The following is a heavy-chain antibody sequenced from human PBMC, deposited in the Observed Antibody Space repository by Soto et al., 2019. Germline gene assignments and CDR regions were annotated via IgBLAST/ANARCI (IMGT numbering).Heavy chain of an antibody. D-gene: IGHD3-10*01. J-gene: IGHJ5*02. Sequence: PSETLSLTCTVSGGSISSGGYYWSCIRQHPGKGLEWIGYIYYSGSTYYNPSLKSRVTISVDTSKNQFSLKLSSVTAADTAVYYCARVGENWFDPWGQGTLVTVSS. CDR1: GGSISSGGYY. CDR2: IYYSGST. V-gene: IGHV4-31*03. CDR3: ARVGENWFDP.